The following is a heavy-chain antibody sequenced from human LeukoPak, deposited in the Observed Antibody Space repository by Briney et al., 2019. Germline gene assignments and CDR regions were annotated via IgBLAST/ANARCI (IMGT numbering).Heavy chain of an antibody. J-gene: IGHJ4*02. Sequence: GGSLRLSSAASGFTLRSYWMSWVRQAPGKGLEWVANINQDGSERYYVDSVKGRFTISRDNAKNSLYLHMSSLRADDTAVYYCARDYGDENWGQGTLVTVSS. CDR2: INQDGSER. CDR1: GFTLRSYW. D-gene: IGHD4-17*01. V-gene: IGHV3-7*01. CDR3: ARDYGDEN.